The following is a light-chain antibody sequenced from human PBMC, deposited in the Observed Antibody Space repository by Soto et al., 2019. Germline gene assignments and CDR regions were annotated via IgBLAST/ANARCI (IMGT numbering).Light chain of an antibody. J-gene: IGLJ3*02. Sequence: QSVLTQPASVSGSPGQSITISCTGTSSDVGGYNLVSWYQHHPSTAPKLMIYEGSRRPSGVSNRFSGSRSGNTASLTISGLQAEDEADYYCCSYAGSGTWVFGGGTKVTVL. CDR2: EGS. CDR3: CSYAGSGTWV. V-gene: IGLV2-23*01. CDR1: SSDVGGYNL.